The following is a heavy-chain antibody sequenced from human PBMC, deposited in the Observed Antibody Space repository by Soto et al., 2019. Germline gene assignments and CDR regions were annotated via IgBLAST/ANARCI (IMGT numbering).Heavy chain of an antibody. CDR1: GFTFSSYG. CDR3: AKDHGLGGCSGGSCYSNHPPYYYYGMDV. Sequence: GGSLRLSCAASGFTFSSYGMHWVRQAPGKGLEWVAVISYDGSNKYYADSVKGRFTISRDNSKNTLYLQMNSLRAEDTAVYYCAKDHGLGGCSGGSCYSNHPPYYYYGMDVWGQGTTVTVSS. V-gene: IGHV3-30*18. D-gene: IGHD2-15*01. J-gene: IGHJ6*02. CDR2: ISYDGSNK.